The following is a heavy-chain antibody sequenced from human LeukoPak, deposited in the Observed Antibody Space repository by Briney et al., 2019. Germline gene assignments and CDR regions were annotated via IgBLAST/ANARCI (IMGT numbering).Heavy chain of an antibody. J-gene: IGHJ4*02. CDR3: AREAFNCSSTSCYTYFDY. Sequence: GASVKVSCKASGYTFTSYGISWVRQAPGQGLEWMGWISAYNGNTNYAQKLQGRVTMTTDTSTSTAYMELSRLRSDDTAVYYCAREAFNCSSTSCYTYFDYWGQGTLVTVSS. CDR2: ISAYNGNT. CDR1: GYTFTSYG. V-gene: IGHV1-18*01. D-gene: IGHD2-2*02.